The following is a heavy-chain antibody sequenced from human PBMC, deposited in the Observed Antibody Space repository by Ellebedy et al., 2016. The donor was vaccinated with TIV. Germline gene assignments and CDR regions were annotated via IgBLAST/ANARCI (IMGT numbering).Heavy chain of an antibody. V-gene: IGHV3-30-3*01. CDR2: ILYDGTNK. CDR1: GFTFSDHP. J-gene: IGHJ4*02. CDR3: ARDRDGVFDY. D-gene: IGHD3-10*01. Sequence: GESLKISCAASGFTFSDHPMHWVRQAPGKGLAWLALILYDGTNKFYADSVKGRFTVSRDNAKNTLYLQMNSLRAEDTAVYYCARDRDGVFDYWGQGTLVTVSS.